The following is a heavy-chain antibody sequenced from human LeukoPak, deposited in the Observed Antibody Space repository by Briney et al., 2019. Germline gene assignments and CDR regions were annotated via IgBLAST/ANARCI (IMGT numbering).Heavy chain of an antibody. V-gene: IGHV3-7*01. D-gene: IGHD1-26*01. CDR2: IKQDGSEK. CDR3: ATPGSGVRCLDY. CDR1: GFTFSTYW. J-gene: IGHJ4*02. Sequence: GGCLRLSCAASGFTFSTYWMSWFRQAPGKGLEWVASIKQDGSEKYYVDSVKGRFTISRDNAKNSVYLQMTSLRGEDTAVYYCATPGSGVRCLDYWGQGTLLTVSS.